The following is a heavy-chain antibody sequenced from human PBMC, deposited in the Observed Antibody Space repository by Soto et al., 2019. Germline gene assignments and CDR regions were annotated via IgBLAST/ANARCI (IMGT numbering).Heavy chain of an antibody. Sequence: GGSLRLSCAASGFPFSSYAMSWVRQAPGKVLKCVSTISGSGDNTYYADSVKGRFTISRDNSKNTLYLQMSSLRAEDTAIYYCAKMYYYGSGRGFDYWGQGTLVTVSS. J-gene: IGHJ4*02. CDR1: GFPFSSYA. CDR3: AKMYYYGSGRGFDY. CDR2: ISGSGDNT. D-gene: IGHD3-10*01. V-gene: IGHV3-23*01.